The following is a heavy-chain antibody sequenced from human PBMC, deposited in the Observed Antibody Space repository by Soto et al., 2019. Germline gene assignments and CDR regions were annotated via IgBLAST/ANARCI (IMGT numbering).Heavy chain of an antibody. CDR3: ARKWGTYSSASLDY. Sequence: QPGGSLRLSCAASGFSSTHYTINWVRQAPGKGLEWVAVMSYDGTNEYYADSVKGRFTISRDNSKSTVYLQMNSLTPEDTALYYCARKWGTYSSASLDYWGLGTLVTVSS. CDR1: GFSSTHYT. J-gene: IGHJ4*02. CDR2: MSYDGTNE. V-gene: IGHV3-30*04. D-gene: IGHD6-19*01.